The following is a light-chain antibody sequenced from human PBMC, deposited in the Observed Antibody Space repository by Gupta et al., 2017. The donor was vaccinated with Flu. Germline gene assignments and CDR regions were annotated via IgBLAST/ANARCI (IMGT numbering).Light chain of an antibody. Sequence: EIVLTQSPGTLSLSPGERATLSCRASQSVRSSYLAWYQQKPGQAPRLLIYGASSRATGIPDRFSGSGSGTEFTLTISRREPEDFAVYYCQHEGSSPITFGRGTKVDIK. V-gene: IGKV3-20*01. J-gene: IGKJ4*01. CDR2: GAS. CDR1: QSVRSSY. CDR3: QHEGSSPIT.